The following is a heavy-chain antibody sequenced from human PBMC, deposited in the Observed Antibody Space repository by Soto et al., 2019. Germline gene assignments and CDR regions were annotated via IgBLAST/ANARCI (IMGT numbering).Heavy chain of an antibody. CDR3: ARVGGYGMDV. CDR2: IFLSGST. Sequence: QLQLQESGPGLVKPSGTLSLTCAVSGGSISSSDWWCWVRQPPGRAREWIGEIFLSGSTNYNPSLKSRVTISVDTSKNQLSLILTSVTAADTAVYYCARVGGYGMDVWGRGTTVSVSS. J-gene: IGHJ6*02. V-gene: IGHV4-4*02. CDR1: GGSISSSDW.